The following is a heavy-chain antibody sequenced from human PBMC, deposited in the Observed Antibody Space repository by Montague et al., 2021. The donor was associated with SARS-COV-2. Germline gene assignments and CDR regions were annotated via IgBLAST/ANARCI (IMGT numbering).Heavy chain of an antibody. D-gene: IGHD4-23*01. CDR3: ARRGDYGGARFDY. Sequence: SETLSLTCTVSGGSVGSRSYYWGWIRQPPGKGLEWIGSIYYSGSTHYNSSLKSRVTISVDTSKNQFSLKLSSVTAADTAVYYCARRGDYGGARFDYWGQGTLVSVSS. CDR1: GGSVGSRSYY. CDR2: IYYSGST. J-gene: IGHJ4*02. V-gene: IGHV4-39*01.